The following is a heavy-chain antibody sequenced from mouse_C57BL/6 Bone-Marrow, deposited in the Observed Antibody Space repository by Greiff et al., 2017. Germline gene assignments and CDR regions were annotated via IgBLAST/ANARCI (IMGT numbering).Heavy chain of an antibody. D-gene: IGHD1-1*01. Sequence: EVQLQQSVAELVRPGASVKLSCTASGFNIKNTYMHWVKQRPEQGLEWIGRIDPANGNTKYAPKFQGKATITADTSSNTAYLQLRSLTSEYTAIYYCARSPYGRGTLYAMDDWGQGTSVTVSS. CDR3: ARSPYGRGTLYAMDD. V-gene: IGHV14-3*01. CDR1: GFNIKNTY. J-gene: IGHJ4*01. CDR2: IDPANGNT.